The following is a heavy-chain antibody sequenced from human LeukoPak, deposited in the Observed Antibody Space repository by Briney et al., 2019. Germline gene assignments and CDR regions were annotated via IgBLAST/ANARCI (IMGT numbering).Heavy chain of an antibody. D-gene: IGHD3-10*01. V-gene: IGHV3-21*04. CDR3: AKGRWFGELSTVILLGLELDY. CDR1: GFTFSDYN. J-gene: IGHJ4*02. CDR2: ISGLSSYL. Sequence: PGGSLRLSCTASGFTFSDYNMNWVRQAPGKGLEWISSISGLSSYLYYADSVKGRFTISRDNAQNSLFLQMNSLRAEDTALYYCAKGRWFGELSTVILLGLELDYWGQGTLVTVSS.